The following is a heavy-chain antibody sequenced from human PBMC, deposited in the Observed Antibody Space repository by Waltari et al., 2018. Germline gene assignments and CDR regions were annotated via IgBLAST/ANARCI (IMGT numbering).Heavy chain of an antibody. CDR3: ARDPRIATRQNLFDP. J-gene: IGHJ5*02. CDR2: INPNSGAT. V-gene: IGHV1-2*02. CDR1: GSTFTGYY. D-gene: IGHD6-13*01. Sequence: QVQLVQSGAEVKKPGASVKVSCKASGSTFTGYYIHWVRQAPGQGLEWMGWINPNSGATNYAQKFQGRVTMTRDTSISTAYMELSRLRSDDSAVYYCARDPRIATRQNLFDPWGQGTLVTVSS.